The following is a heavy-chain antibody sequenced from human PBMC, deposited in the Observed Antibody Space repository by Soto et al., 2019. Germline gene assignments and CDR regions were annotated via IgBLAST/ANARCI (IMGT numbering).Heavy chain of an antibody. V-gene: IGHV1-3*01. CDR2: INAGNGNT. D-gene: IGHD6-13*01. CDR3: AVDSDRSSLPHRSIWHDP. CDR1: GYTFTSYA. J-gene: IGHJ5*02. Sequence: ASVKVSCKASGYTFTSYAMHWVRQAPGQRLEWMGWINAGNGNTKYSQKFQGRVTITRDTSASTAYMELSSLRSEDTAVYYCAVDSDRSSLPHRSIWHDPWGQGTLVTVSS.